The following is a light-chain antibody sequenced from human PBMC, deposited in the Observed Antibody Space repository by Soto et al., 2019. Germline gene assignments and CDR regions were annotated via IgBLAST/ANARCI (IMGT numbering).Light chain of an antibody. CDR2: GAS. J-gene: IGKJ1*01. Sequence: EIVLTQSPGTLSLSPGEGATLSCRASQSVGNNYLAWYQQKPGQAPRFLIYGASSRATGIPDRFSGSGSGTDFTLTISRLEPEDFAVYYCQQYAASPRTFGQGTKVEI. V-gene: IGKV3-20*01. CDR1: QSVGNNY. CDR3: QQYAASPRT.